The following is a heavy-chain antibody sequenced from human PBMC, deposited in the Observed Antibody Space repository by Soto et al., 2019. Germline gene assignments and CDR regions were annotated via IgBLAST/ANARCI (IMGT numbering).Heavy chain of an antibody. CDR3: AKDRVHYFDY. CDR2: ISYDGSNK. Sequence: QVQLVESGGGVVQPGRSRRLSCAASGFTFSSYGMHWVRQAPGKGLEWVAVISYDGSNKYYADSVKGRFTISRDNSKNTLYLQMNSLRAEDTAVYYCAKDRVHYFDYWGQGTLVTVSS. V-gene: IGHV3-30*18. CDR1: GFTFSSYG. J-gene: IGHJ4*02. D-gene: IGHD1-1*01.